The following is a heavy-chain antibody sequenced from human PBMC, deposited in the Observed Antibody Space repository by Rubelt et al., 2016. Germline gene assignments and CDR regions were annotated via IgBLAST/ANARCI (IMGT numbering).Heavy chain of an antibody. V-gene: IGHV1-8*01. CDR1: GYTFTSYD. CDR2: MNPNSGNT. D-gene: IGHD3-3*01. Sequence: QVQLVQSGAEVKKPGASVKVSCKASGYTFTSYDINWVRQATGQGLEWMGWMNPNSGNTGYAQKFQGRVTMTRNTSISTAYMEVSSLGSEDTAVYYCARLSITIFGVVVYYYGMDVWGQGTTVTVSS. CDR3: ARLSITIFGVVVYYYGMDV. J-gene: IGHJ6*02.